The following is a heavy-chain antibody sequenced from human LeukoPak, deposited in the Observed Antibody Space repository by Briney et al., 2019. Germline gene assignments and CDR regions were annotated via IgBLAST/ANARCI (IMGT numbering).Heavy chain of an antibody. V-gene: IGHV4-59*12. CDR2: ISDIGSI. J-gene: IGHJ4*02. Sequence: SETLSLTCTVSGGSISSYYWSWIRQPPGKGLEWIAYISDIGSINYNPSLKSRVTISVDTSKNQFSLKLSSVTAADTAVYYCARGLYDYVWGSYRPFDYWGQGTLVTVSS. CDR1: GGSISSYY. D-gene: IGHD3-16*02. CDR3: ARGLYDYVWGSYRPFDY.